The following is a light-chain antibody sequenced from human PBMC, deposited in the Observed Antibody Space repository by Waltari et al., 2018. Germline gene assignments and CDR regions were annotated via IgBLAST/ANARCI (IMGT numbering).Light chain of an antibody. CDR2: WAS. CDR1: QSVLLSSNNKNY. J-gene: IGKJ4*01. V-gene: IGKV4-1*01. CDR3: LQYDSYPLT. Sequence: DIVLTQSPDSLAVSLGARATINCKSSQSVLLSSNNKNYLAWFQEKPGQPTKLLVYWASNRESGVPDRFSASASGTDFTLTISSLQAEDVAVYYCLQYDSYPLTFGGGTKVEI.